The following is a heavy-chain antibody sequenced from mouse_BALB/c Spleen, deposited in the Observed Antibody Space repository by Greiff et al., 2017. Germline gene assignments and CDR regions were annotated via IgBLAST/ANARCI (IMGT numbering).Heavy chain of an antibody. CDR3: ARFHYYGSSYWYFDV. CDR1: GYTFTSYV. CDR2: INPYNDGT. V-gene: IGHV1-14*01. Sequence: EVKLQESGPELVKPGASVKMSCKASGYTFTSYVMHWVKQKPGQGLEWIGYINPYNDGTKYNEKFKGKATLTSDKSSSTAYMELSSLTSEDSAVYYCARFHYYGSSYWYFDVWGAGTTVTVSS. J-gene: IGHJ1*01. D-gene: IGHD1-1*01.